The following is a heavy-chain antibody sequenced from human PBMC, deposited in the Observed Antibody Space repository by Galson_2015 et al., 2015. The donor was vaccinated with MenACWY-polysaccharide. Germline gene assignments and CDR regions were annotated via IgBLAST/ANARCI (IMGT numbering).Heavy chain of an antibody. D-gene: IGHD3-3*01. Sequence: APRLCCAAAGVGFGNYWQSWVRQAPGKGLEWVANIKEDGSENYYVDSLTGRFIISRDNAKNSLYLQMTSLIAEDTAVYFCARDDGRGFLPGGEYWGQGTLVTVSS. CDR2: IKEDGSEN. CDR3: ARDDGRGFLPGGEY. J-gene: IGHJ4*02. V-gene: IGHV3-7*01. CDR1: GVGFGNYW.